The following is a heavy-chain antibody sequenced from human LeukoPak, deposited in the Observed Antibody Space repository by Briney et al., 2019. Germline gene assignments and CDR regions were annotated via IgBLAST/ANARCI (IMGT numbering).Heavy chain of an antibody. Sequence: PSETLSLTCTVSGGSISSYYWSWIRQPPGKGLEWIGYIYYSGSTNYNPSLKSRVTISVDTSKNQFSLKLSSVTAADTAVYYCARGKRGTVVIDAFDIWGQGTMVTVSS. CDR3: ARGKRGTVVIDAFDI. J-gene: IGHJ3*02. CDR1: GGSISSYY. D-gene: IGHD4-23*01. CDR2: IYYSGST. V-gene: IGHV4-59*01.